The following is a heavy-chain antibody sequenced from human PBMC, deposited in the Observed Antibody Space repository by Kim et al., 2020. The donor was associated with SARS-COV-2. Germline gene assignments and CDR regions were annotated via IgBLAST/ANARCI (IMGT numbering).Heavy chain of an antibody. J-gene: IGHJ4*02. Sequence: SETLSLTCTVSGGSISSGDYYWSWIRQPPGKGLEWIVYIYYSGNTYSNPSLKSRVTISVDTSKNQFSLKLISVTAADTSVYYCARGLYSGYDPHYFDYWGQGTLVTVSS. D-gene: IGHD5-12*01. CDR2: IYYSGNT. CDR3: ARGLYSGYDPHYFDY. V-gene: IGHV4-30-4*01. CDR1: GGSISSGDYY.